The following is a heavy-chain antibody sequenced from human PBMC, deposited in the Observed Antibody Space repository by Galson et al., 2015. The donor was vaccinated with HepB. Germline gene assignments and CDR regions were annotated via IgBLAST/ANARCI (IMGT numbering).Heavy chain of an antibody. CDR3: ARKVREPGYDILTGYHGYFDL. V-gene: IGHV1-18*04. Sequence: SVKVSCKASGYTFTSYGISWVRQAPGQGLEWMGWISAYNGNTNYAQKLQGRVTMTTDTSTSTAYMELRSLRSDDTAVYYCARKVREPGYDILTGYHGYFDLWGRGTLVTVSS. D-gene: IGHD3-9*01. CDR2: ISAYNGNT. CDR1: GYTFTSYG. J-gene: IGHJ2*01.